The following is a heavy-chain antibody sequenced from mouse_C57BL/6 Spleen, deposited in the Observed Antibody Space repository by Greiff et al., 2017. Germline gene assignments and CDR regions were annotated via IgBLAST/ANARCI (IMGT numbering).Heavy chain of an antibody. Sequence: EVQLLEPGGGLVKPGGSLKLSCAASGYTFSDYGMHWVRQAPGQGLEWVAYISSGSSTIHYADTVKGRFTLSIDNAKNTLYLQMTSLRSEDTAMYYCARGDMVTTGPYYYAMDYWGQGTLVTVSA. CDR1: GYTFSDYG. D-gene: IGHD2-2*01. CDR3: ARGDMVTTGPYYYAMDY. V-gene: IGHV5-17*01. CDR2: ISSGSSTI. J-gene: IGHJ4*01.